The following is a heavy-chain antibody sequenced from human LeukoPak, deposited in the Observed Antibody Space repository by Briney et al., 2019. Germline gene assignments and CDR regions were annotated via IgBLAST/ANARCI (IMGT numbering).Heavy chain of an antibody. CDR2: INQDGSEK. CDR3: AREVDKGYSYGFSLAAFDI. V-gene: IGHV3-7*01. CDR1: EFMFSEYW. J-gene: IGHJ3*02. Sequence: GGSLRLSCAASEFMFSEYWMNWVRQAPGKGLEWLAIINQDGSEKYSVSSVKGRFTISRDNVKNSLYLQLSSLRAEDTAVYYCAREVDKGYSYGFSLAAFDIWGQGTMVTVSS. D-gene: IGHD5-18*01.